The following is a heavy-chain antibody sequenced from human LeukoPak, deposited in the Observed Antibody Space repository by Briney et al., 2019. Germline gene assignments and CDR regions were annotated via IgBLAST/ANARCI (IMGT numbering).Heavy chain of an antibody. Sequence: GASVKVSCKASGGTFSSYAISWVRQAPGQGLEWMGRIIPILGIANYAQKFQGRVTITADKSTSTAYMELSSLRSEDTAVYYCARGYITMVRGDPPFVGYYYGMDVWGQGTTVTVSS. CDR3: ARGYITMVRGDPPFVGYYYGMDV. J-gene: IGHJ6*02. CDR2: IIPILGIA. V-gene: IGHV1-69*04. D-gene: IGHD3-10*01. CDR1: GGTFSSYA.